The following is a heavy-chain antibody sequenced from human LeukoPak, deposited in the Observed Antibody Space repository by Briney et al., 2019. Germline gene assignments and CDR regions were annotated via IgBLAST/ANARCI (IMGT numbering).Heavy chain of an antibody. D-gene: IGHD3-22*01. V-gene: IGHV3-23*01. J-gene: IGHJ4*02. CDR1: GFTFSSSA. Sequence: GGSLRLSCAASGFTFSSSAMSWVRQARGKGLEWVSSMSGSGSGGSTYYADSVKGRFTISRDNSKNTLYLQMNSLRAEDTAVYYCAKVPQYYYDSSGYFYFDYWGQGTLVTVSS. CDR3: AKVPQYYYDSSGYFYFDY. CDR2: MSGSGSGGST.